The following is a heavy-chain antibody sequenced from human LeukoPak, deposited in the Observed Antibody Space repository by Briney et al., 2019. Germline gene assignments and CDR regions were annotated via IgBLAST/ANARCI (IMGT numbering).Heavy chain of an antibody. Sequence: GGSLRLSCAASGFTFEDYAMHWVRQAPGKGLEWVAGVTWNSDNIDYAESVRGRFTISRDNSKNTLYLQMNSLRAEDTAVYYCARDHEGDSSSWFIFDYWGQGTLVTVSS. D-gene: IGHD6-13*01. J-gene: IGHJ4*02. CDR2: VTWNSDNI. CDR3: ARDHEGDSSSWFIFDY. CDR1: GFTFEDYA. V-gene: IGHV3-9*01.